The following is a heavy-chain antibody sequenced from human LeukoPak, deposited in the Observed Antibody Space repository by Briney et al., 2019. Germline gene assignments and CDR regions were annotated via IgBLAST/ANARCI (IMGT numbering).Heavy chain of an antibody. D-gene: IGHD5-24*01. CDR1: GDSVSSNSAA. CDR3: ARDLEMATNSVGAFDI. CDR2: TYYRSKWYN. J-gene: IGHJ3*02. V-gene: IGHV6-1*01. Sequence: SQTLSLTCAISGDSVSSNSAAWNWLRQSPSRGLEWLGRTYYRSKWYNDYAVSVKSRITVNPDTSKNQFSLQLNSVTPEDTAVYYCARDLEMATNSVGAFDIWGQGTMVTVSS.